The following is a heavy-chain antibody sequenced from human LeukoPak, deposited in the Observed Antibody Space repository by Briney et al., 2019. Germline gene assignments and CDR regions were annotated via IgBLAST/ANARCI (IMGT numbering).Heavy chain of an antibody. D-gene: IGHD6-19*01. CDR3: SLSSSGWYLFDY. CDR1: GLTFSSYG. V-gene: IGHV3-33*01. CDR2: IWYDGSNK. J-gene: IGHJ4*02. Sequence: GGSLRLSCAASGLTFSSYGMHWVRQAPGKGLEWVAVIWYDGSNKYYADSVKGRFTISRDNSKNTLYLQMNSLGAEDTAVYYCSLSSSGWYLFDYWGQGTLVTVSS.